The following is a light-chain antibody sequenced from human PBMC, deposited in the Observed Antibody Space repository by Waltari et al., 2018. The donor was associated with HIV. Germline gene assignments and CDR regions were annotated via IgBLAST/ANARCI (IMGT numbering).Light chain of an antibody. J-gene: IGLJ3*02. CDR2: EDN. CDR1: SGRLARTY. Sequence: NFILTQTHSVSASPGETVIISCTRSSGRLARTYVHWFHQRPGSAPPTIIYEDNQRSSGIPDRFSGSIDTSSNSASLTISGLKTEDEADYYCQSFNDNNEWVFGGGTKVTVL. CDR3: QSFNDNNEWV. V-gene: IGLV6-57*03.